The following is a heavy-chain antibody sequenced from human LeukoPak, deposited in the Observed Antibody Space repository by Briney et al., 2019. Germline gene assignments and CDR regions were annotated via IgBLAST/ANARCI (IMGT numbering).Heavy chain of an antibody. Sequence: GRSLRLACAASGFTFNSYGMHWVRQAPGKGLEWVAVISYDGSNKYYADSVKGRFTISRDNSKNSLYLQMNSLRAEDTAVYYCAREQKIVVVVAATRAGMDVWGQGTTVTVSS. CDR1: GFTFNSYG. CDR3: AREQKIVVVVAATRAGMDV. D-gene: IGHD2-15*01. V-gene: IGHV3-30*03. J-gene: IGHJ6*02. CDR2: ISYDGSNK.